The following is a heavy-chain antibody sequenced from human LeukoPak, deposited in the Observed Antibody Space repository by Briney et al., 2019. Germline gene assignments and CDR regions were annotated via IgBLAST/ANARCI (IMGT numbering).Heavy chain of an antibody. J-gene: IGHJ4*02. CDR3: ARFYDYVWGSYRSFFDY. D-gene: IGHD3-16*02. CDR1: GGSISSSSYY. CDR2: IFYSGST. Sequence: SETLSLTCTVSGGSISSSSYYWGWIRQPPGEGLEWIGNIFYSGSTYYNPSLKSRVTISVDTSKNQFSLKLSSVTAADTAVYYCARFYDYVWGSYRSFFDYWGQGTLVTVSS. V-gene: IGHV4-39*01.